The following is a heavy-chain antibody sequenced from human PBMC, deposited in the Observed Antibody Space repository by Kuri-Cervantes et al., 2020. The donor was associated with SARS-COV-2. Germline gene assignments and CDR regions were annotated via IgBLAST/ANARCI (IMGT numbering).Heavy chain of an antibody. Sequence: GGSLRLSCAASGFTFSSYWMSWVRQAPGRGLEWVANIKQDGSEKYYVDSVKGRFTISRGNAKNSLYLQMNSLRAEDTAVYYCARVPRSSSQTYWGQGTLVTVSS. V-gene: IGHV3-7*01. D-gene: IGHD6-6*01. J-gene: IGHJ4*02. CDR1: GFTFSSYW. CDR2: IKQDGSEK. CDR3: ARVPRSSSQTY.